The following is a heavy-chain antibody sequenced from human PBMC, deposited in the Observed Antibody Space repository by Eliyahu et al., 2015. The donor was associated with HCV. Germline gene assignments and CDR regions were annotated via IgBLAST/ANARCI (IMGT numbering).Heavy chain of an antibody. Sequence: QVQLVQSGPEVKKPGASVKVSCKASGYTFKDYAFSWVRXAPGQGLEGMGWISVFNRNXNYAQHFQGRVTLTTDTSTSTAYMELKDLRSDDTAVYYCVRDGVATSGLFKYDMDVWGQGTTVTVSS. CDR3: VRDGVATSGLFKYDMDV. J-gene: IGHJ6*02. D-gene: IGHD2-8*01. CDR2: ISVFNRNX. CDR1: GYTFKDYA. V-gene: IGHV1-18*01.